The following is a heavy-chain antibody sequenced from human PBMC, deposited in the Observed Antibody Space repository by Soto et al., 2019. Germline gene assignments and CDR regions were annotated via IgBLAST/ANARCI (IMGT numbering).Heavy chain of an antibody. CDR1: GGSISSGGYY. CDR3: ARVDYYDSSGHDAFDI. D-gene: IGHD3-22*01. J-gene: IGHJ3*02. Sequence: QVQLQESGPGLVKPSQTLSLTCTVSGGSISSGGYYWSWIRQHPGKGLEWIGYIYYSGSTYYNPSLKSRVTISVDTSKNQFSLKLSSVTAADTAVYYCARVDYYDSSGHDAFDIWGQGTMVTVSS. V-gene: IGHV4-31*03. CDR2: IYYSGST.